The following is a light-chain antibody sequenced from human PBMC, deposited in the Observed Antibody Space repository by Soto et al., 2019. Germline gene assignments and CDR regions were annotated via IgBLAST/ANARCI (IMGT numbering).Light chain of an antibody. CDR2: AAS. CDR1: QSVSSNL. J-gene: IGKJ1*01. Sequence: EIVLTQSPGTLSWSPGERATLSCMGSQSVSSNLLAWYQQKPGQAPRLLIYAASTRATGIPDRFSGSGSGTDFTLTISRLDPEDFAVYYCLKYGSSPGWTFGPGTKVDIK. V-gene: IGKV3-20*01. CDR3: LKYGSSPGWT.